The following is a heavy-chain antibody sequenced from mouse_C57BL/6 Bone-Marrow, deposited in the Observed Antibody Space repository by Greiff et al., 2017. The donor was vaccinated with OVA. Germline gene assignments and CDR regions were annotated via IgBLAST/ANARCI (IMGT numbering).Heavy chain of an antibody. D-gene: IGHD1-1*01. CDR1: GFTFSSYG. J-gene: IGHJ1*03. Sequence: EVHLVESGGDLVKPGGSLKLSCAASGFTFSSYGMSWVRQTPDKRLEWVATISSGGSYTYYPDSVKGRFTISRDNAKNTLYLQMSSLKSEDTAMYYCASFYYGSSYGYFDVWGTGTTVTVSS. CDR2: ISSGGSYT. V-gene: IGHV5-6*01. CDR3: ASFYYGSSYGYFDV.